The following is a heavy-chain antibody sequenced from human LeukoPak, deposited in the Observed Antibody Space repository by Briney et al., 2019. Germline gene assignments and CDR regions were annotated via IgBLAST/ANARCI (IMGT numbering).Heavy chain of an antibody. V-gene: IGHV3-43*02. CDR2: ISGDVSST. CDR3: AKAGLSGWHYFDY. Sequence: GGSLRLSYAAYGFTFGNYGMHWVRQAAGEGLDWVSLISGDVSSTYYTDSVKGRFTVSRDNSKNSLYLQMNSLSTEDTALYYCAKAGLSGWHYFDYWGQGTLVTVPS. D-gene: IGHD6-19*01. CDR1: GFTFGNYG. J-gene: IGHJ4*02.